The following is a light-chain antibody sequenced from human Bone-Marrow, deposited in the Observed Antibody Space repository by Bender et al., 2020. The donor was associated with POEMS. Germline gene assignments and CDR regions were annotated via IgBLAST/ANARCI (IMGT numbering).Light chain of an antibody. CDR1: RSDVGDYSY. CDR3: SSYASSNSAV. V-gene: IGLV2-14*01. J-gene: IGLJ3*02. CDR2: DVS. Sequence: QSALTQPASVSGSPGQSIAISCTGSRSDVGDYSYVSWFQQHPGKAPKLIIHDVSDRPSGVSHRFSGSKSGNTASLTISGLQAEDEADYYCSSYASSNSAVFGGGTKLTVL.